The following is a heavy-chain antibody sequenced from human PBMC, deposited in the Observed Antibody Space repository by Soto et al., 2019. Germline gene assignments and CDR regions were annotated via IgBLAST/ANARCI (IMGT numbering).Heavy chain of an antibody. Sequence: ASVKVSCKASGYTFTSYYMHWVRQAPGQGLEWMGIINPSGGSTSYAQKFQGRVTMTRDTSTSTVYMELSSLRSEDTAVYYCARNFTILGSLAYMAVGGKGTTVTVSS. CDR3: ARNFTILGSLAYMAV. V-gene: IGHV1-46*01. J-gene: IGHJ6*03. D-gene: IGHD3-3*01. CDR2: INPSGGST. CDR1: GYTFTSYY.